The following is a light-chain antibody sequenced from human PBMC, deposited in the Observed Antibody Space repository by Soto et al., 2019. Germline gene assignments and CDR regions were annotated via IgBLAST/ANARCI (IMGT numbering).Light chain of an antibody. Sequence: DIQMTQSPSILSASVGDRVTITCRASQSISSWLAWYQQKPGKAPNLLIHKASHLESGVPSRFSGSGSGTEFTLTISSLQPDDFATYYCQQYDRTFGQGTKVDIK. CDR3: QQYDRT. CDR1: QSISSW. V-gene: IGKV1-5*03. J-gene: IGKJ1*01. CDR2: KAS.